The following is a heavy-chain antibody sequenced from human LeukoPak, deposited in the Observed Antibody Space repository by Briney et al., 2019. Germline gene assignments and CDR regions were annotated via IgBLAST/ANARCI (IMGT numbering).Heavy chain of an antibody. CDR2: ISNDGSNK. Sequence: GGSLRLSCAASGFTFSTYPIHWVRQAPGKGLEWVAVISNDGSNKYNADSVKGRFTISRDNSKNTLYLQMNSLRGEDTAVYYCAKEYDAIGVDYFDYWGQGTLVTVSS. D-gene: IGHD2-8*01. J-gene: IGHJ4*02. CDR1: GFTFSTYP. V-gene: IGHV3-30-3*01. CDR3: AKEYDAIGVDYFDY.